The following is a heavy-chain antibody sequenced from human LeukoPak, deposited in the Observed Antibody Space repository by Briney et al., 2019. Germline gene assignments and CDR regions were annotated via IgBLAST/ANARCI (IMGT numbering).Heavy chain of an antibody. V-gene: IGHV3-23*01. J-gene: IGHJ4*02. CDR2: ISGSVGST. CDR1: GFTFSSYA. CDR3: AKDRLDYDFWSGYWHY. Sequence: GGSLRLSCAASGFTFSSYAMSWVRQAPGKGLEWVSSISGSVGSTYYADSVRGRFTISRDNSKNTLYLQMNSLRADDTAVYYCAKDRLDYDFWSGYWHYWGQGTLVTVSS. D-gene: IGHD3-3*01.